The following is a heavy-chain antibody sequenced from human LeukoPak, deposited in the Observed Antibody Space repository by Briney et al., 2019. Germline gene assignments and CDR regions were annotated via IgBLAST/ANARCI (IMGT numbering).Heavy chain of an antibody. CDR3: ARGRGITYYGMDV. D-gene: IGHD3-10*01. CDR2: ISYDGSNE. V-gene: IGHV3-30-3*01. Sequence: GGSLRLSCAASGFTFSTYTMHWVRQAPGKGLEWVAVISYDGSNEYYADSVKGRFTISRDNSKNTLYLQMNSLRDEDTAVYFCARGRGITYYGMDVWGQGTTVTVSS. CDR1: GFTFSTYT. J-gene: IGHJ6*02.